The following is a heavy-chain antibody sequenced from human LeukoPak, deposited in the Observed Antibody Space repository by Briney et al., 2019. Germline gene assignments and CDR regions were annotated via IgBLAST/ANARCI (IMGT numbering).Heavy chain of an antibody. V-gene: IGHV3-23*01. J-gene: IGHJ4*02. CDR3: AKDRYDSSGYLFDY. CDR2: ISASGDTT. Sequence: GGSLRLSCAASGFTFSTYAMGWVRQAPGKGLEWVSSISASGDTTYYADSVKGRFAISRDNSKNTLYLQMNSLRAEDTAVYYCAKDRYDSSGYLFDYWGQGALVTVSS. D-gene: IGHD3-22*01. CDR1: GFTFSTYA.